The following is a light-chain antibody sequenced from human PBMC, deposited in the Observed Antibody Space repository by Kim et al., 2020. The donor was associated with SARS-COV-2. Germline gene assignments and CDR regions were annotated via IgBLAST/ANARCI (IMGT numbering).Light chain of an antibody. Sequence: QSVLTQTPSASGTPGQRVTISCSGSSSNIGSNPVNWYQQFPGAAPKLLIFTDNQRPSGVPDRFSGFKSGASASLAISGLQFEDEGDYYCAAWDDGLDGYVFGSGTKVTVL. CDR1: SSNIGSNP. J-gene: IGLJ1*01. CDR3: AAWDDGLDGYV. V-gene: IGLV1-44*01. CDR2: TDN.